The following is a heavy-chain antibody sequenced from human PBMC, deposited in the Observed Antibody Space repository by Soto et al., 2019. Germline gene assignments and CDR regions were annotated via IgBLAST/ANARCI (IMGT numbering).Heavy chain of an antibody. CDR3: AHRYCSGGSCYGTSFDP. D-gene: IGHD2-15*01. J-gene: IGHJ5*02. V-gene: IGHV2-5*01. CDR2: IYWNDDK. Sequence: SGPTLVNPPQTLTLTCTFSGFSLSTSGVGVGWIRQPPGKALEWLALIYWNDDKRYSPSLKSRLTITKDTSKNQVVLTMTNMDPVDTATYYCAHRYCSGGSCYGTSFDPWGQGTLVTVSS. CDR1: GFSLSTSGVG.